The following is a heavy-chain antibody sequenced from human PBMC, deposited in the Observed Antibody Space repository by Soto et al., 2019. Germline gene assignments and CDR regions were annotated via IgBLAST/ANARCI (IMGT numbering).Heavy chain of an antibody. CDR1: GFTFTGYS. Sequence: GGSLRLSCAASGFTFTGYSMNWVRQAPGRGLEWVSSISSTTNYIYYADSMKGRFTISRDNAKNSLYLEMTSLRDEDTAVYYCARESEDLPSNFDYWGQGTLVTVSS. CDR2: ISSTTNYI. CDR3: ARESEDLPSNFDY. J-gene: IGHJ4*02. V-gene: IGHV3-21*06.